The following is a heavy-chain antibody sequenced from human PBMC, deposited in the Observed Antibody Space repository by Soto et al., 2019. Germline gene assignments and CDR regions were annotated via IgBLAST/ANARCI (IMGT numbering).Heavy chain of an antibody. Sequence: SETLSLTCTVSGGSISGYYWGWIRQPPGRGLEYIGYIYYSGATNYNPSLKSRVTMSVDTSKNQFSLKLNSVTAADTAVYYCARHYGSGSYPLDYWGQGTLVTVSS. J-gene: IGHJ4*02. CDR2: IYYSGAT. CDR1: GGSISGYY. D-gene: IGHD3-10*01. CDR3: ARHYGSGSYPLDY. V-gene: IGHV4-59*08.